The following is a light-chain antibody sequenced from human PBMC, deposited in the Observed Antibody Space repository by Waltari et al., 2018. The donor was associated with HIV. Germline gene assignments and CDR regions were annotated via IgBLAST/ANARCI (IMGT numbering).Light chain of an antibody. CDR1: SPHIGSHM. J-gene: IGLJ3*02. CDR2: SND. CDR3: ATWDDSLNGWV. Sequence: QPLLTQPHSASGAPCQQVPIHSSASSPHIGSHMLSWYHHAPGTAPKVLIYSNDDRPSGVPDRFSGSKSGTSASLAISGLQSEDEADYYCATWDDSLNGWVFGGGTKVTVL. V-gene: IGLV1-44*01.